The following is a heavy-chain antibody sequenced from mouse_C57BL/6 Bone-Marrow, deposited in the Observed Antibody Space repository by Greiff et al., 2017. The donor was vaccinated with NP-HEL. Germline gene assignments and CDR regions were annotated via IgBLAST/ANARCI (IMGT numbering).Heavy chain of an antibody. CDR1: GFSLTSYG. CDR3: AKNRYYYGSSFYWYFDV. Sequence: VQLQQSGPGLVQPSQSLSITCTVSGFSLTSYGVHWVRQSPGKGLEWLGVIWRGGSTDYNAAFMSRLSITKDNSKSQVFFKMNSLQADDTAIYYCAKNRYYYGSSFYWYFDVWGTGTTVTVSS. V-gene: IGHV2-5*01. J-gene: IGHJ1*03. D-gene: IGHD1-1*01. CDR2: IWRGGST.